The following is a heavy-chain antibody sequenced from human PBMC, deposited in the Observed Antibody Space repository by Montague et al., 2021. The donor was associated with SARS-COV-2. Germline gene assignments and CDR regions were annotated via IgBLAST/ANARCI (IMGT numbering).Heavy chain of an antibody. CDR1: GGSISSSNW. V-gene: IGHV4-4*02. CDR2: IYHSGST. Sequence: SETLSPTRAVSGGSISSSNWWSWVRQPPGKGLEWIGEIYHSGSTNYNPSLKGRVTISVDKSKNQFSLKLSSVTAADTAVYYCARGWNYDYWGQGTLVTVSS. CDR3: ARGWNYDY. D-gene: IGHD1-7*01. J-gene: IGHJ4*02.